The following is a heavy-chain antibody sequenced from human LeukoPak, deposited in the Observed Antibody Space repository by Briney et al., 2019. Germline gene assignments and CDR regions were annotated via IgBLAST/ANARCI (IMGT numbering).Heavy chain of an antibody. V-gene: IGHV3-23*01. Sequence: GGSLRLSCAASGFTFSNYAMNWVRQAPGKGLKWVSHISGSGGSTYYADSVKGWFTISRDNSKNTLYLQMNSLRAEDTAMYYCAKVDYGDYGAYFDSWGQGTLVTVSS. CDR2: ISGSGGST. CDR1: GFTFSNYA. CDR3: AKVDYGDYGAYFDS. J-gene: IGHJ4*02. D-gene: IGHD4-17*01.